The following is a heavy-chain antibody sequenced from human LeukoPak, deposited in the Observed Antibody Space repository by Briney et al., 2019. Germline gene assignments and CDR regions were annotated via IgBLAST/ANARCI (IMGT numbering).Heavy chain of an antibody. CDR3: AKDFGTVALESFDY. J-gene: IGHJ4*02. Sequence: PPGGSLRLSCAASGFTFSIYAMSWVRQAPGKGLEWVSAISGSGGSKYYADSVKGRFTISRDNSKNTLYLQMNSLRAEDTAVYYCAKDFGTVALESFDYWGQGTLVPVSS. D-gene: IGHD4-23*01. CDR2: ISGSGGSK. CDR1: GFTFSIYA. V-gene: IGHV3-23*01.